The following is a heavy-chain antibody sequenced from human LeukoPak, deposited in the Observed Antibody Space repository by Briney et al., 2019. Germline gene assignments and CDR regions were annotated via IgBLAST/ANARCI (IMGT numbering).Heavy chain of an antibody. D-gene: IGHD2/OR15-2a*01. CDR1: GFTFSSYG. J-gene: IGHJ2*01. CDR3: GRDRSMGGWYIDL. CDR2: IWYYGSNK. Sequence: GGSLRLSCAASGFTFSSYGMHWVRQAPGKGLEWVAVIWYYGSNKYYPDSVQGRFTISRDNSKNTLYLQVNSLRAEDTAVYYCGRDRSMGGWYIDLWGRGTLVTVSS. V-gene: IGHV3-33*01.